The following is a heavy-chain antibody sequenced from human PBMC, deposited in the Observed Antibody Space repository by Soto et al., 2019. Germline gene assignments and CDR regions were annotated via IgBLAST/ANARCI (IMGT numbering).Heavy chain of an antibody. J-gene: IGHJ6*03. D-gene: IGHD6-19*01. V-gene: IGHV4-59*01. CDR3: ARVSIAVARDYYYYYYMDV. CDR1: GGSISSYY. CDR2: IYYSGST. Sequence: SETLSLTCTVSGGSISSYYWSWIRQPPGKGLEWIGYIYYSGSTNYNPSLKSRVTISVDTSKNQFSLKLSSVTAADTAVYYCARVSIAVARDYYYYYYMDVWGKGTTVTVSS.